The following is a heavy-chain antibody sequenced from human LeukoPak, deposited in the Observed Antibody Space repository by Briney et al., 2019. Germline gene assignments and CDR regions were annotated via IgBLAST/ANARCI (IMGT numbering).Heavy chain of an antibody. V-gene: IGHV3-7*01. J-gene: IGHJ4*02. Sequence: ANINDEGSENAYVASLKVRFPISRDNTKKSLYLQMNSLRGEDAAVYFCARDGPRLQEIYWGQGTLVTVSS. CDR3: ARDGPRLQEIY. D-gene: IGHD5-24*01. CDR2: INDEGSEN.